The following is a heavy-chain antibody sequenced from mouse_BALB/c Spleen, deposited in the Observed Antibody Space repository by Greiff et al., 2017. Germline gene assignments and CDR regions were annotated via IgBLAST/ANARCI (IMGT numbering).Heavy chain of an antibody. CDR1: GFTFSSYT. D-gene: IGHD1-1*01. J-gene: IGHJ3*01. CDR3: TRDRDYSGRSRCAY. V-gene: IGHV5-6-4*01. Sequence: EVHLVESGGDLVKPGGSLKLSCAASGFTFSSYTMSWVRQTPEKRLEWVATISSGGSYTYYPDSVKGRFTISRDNAKNTLYLQMSSLKSEDTAMYYWTRDRDYSGRSRCAYWGQGTLGTVSA. CDR2: ISSGGSYT.